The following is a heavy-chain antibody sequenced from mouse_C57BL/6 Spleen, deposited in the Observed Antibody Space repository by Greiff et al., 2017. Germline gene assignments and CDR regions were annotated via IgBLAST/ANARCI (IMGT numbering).Heavy chain of an antibody. CDR1: GYTFTDYN. CDR3: ARRTTVVASFDY. D-gene: IGHD1-1*01. CDR2: INPNNGGT. V-gene: IGHV1-18*01. J-gene: IGHJ2*01. Sequence: EVQRVESGPELVKPGASVKIPCKASGYTFTDYNMDWVKQSHGKSLEWIGDINPNNGGTIYNQKFKGKATLTVDKSSSTAYMELRSLTSEDTAVYYCARRTTVVASFDYWGQGTTLTVAS.